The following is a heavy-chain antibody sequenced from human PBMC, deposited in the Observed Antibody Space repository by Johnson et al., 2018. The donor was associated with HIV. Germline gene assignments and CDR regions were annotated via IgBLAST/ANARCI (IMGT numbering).Heavy chain of an antibody. V-gene: IGHV3-66*01. D-gene: IGHD5-18*01. J-gene: IGHJ3*02. CDR1: GFTVSSNY. Sequence: EVQLVESGGGLVKPGGSLRLSCAASGFTVSSNYMNWVRQAPGKGLEWVSVIYSGGTTYHADSVKGRFIISRDNSKSTLYLQMNSLRAEDTAVYYCARAYTYGAFDIWGQGTMVTVSS. CDR2: IYSGGTT. CDR3: ARAYTYGAFDI.